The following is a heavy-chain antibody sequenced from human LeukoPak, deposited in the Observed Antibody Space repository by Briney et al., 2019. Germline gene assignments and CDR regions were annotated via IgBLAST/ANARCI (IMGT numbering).Heavy chain of an antibody. V-gene: IGHV4-39*07. CDR3: AREDSSYYYYYYYVDV. CDR2: IYYSGST. Sequence: SETLSLTCTVSGGSISSRSYYWGWIRQPPGKGLEWIGSIYYSGSTYYNPSLKSRVTISVDTSKNQFSLKLSSVTAADTAVYYCAREDSSYYYYYYYVDVWGKGTTVTVSS. D-gene: IGHD6-19*01. J-gene: IGHJ6*03. CDR1: GGSISSRSYY.